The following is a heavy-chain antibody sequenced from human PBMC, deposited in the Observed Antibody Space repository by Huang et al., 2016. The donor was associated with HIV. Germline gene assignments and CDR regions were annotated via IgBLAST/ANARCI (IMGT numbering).Heavy chain of an antibody. J-gene: IGHJ2*01. CDR2: ITSNGGST. V-gene: IGHV3-64*07. D-gene: IGHD3-10*01. Sequence: EVQLVESGGGLVQPGGSLRLSCAASGFTFNTYAMNWVRQAPGQGLEYVSGITSNGGSTYHADSVKGRFTIARDNSKNTLFLQMGSLRAEDMAVYYCARGYGSGSPYFDLWGRGTLVTVSS. CDR3: ARGYGSGSPYFDL. CDR1: GFTFNTYA.